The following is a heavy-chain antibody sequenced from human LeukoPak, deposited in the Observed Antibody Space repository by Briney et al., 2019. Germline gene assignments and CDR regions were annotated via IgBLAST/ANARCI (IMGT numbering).Heavy chain of an antibody. D-gene: IGHD3-22*01. CDR2: IIPIFGTA. V-gene: IGHV1-69*13. CDR1: GGTFSSYA. J-gene: IGHJ4*02. CDR3: ARGDSSGYYPLFDY. Sequence: SVKVSCKASGGTFSSYAISWVRQAHGQGLEWMGGIIPIFGTANYAQKFQGRVTITADESTSTAYMELSSLRSEDTAVYYCARGDSSGYYPLFDYWGQGTLVTVSS.